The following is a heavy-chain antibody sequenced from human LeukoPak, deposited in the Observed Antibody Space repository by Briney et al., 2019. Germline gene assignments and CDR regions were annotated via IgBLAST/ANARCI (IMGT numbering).Heavy chain of an antibody. Sequence: ASVKVSCKASGYTFTSYDINWVRQATGQGLEWMGWMNPNSGNTGYAQKFQGRVTITRNTSISTAYMELSSLRSDGTAVCYCARVDYYDSSGLVRDDAFDIWGQGTMVTVSS. J-gene: IGHJ3*02. D-gene: IGHD3-22*01. CDR2: MNPNSGNT. CDR1: GYTFTSYD. V-gene: IGHV1-8*03. CDR3: ARVDYYDSSGLVRDDAFDI.